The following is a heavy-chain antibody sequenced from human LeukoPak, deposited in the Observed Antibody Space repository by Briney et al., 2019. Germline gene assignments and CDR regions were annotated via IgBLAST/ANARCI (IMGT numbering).Heavy chain of an antibody. J-gene: IGHJ4*02. CDR1: GGSNSSYY. CDR2: IYYSGST. CDR3: ARAGGYSYGYSYFDY. V-gene: IGHV4-59*01. Sequence: PSETLSLTCTVSGGSNSSYYWSWIRQPPGKGLEWIGYIYYSGSTNYNPSLKSRVTISVDTSKNQFSLKLSSVTAADTAVYYCARAGGYSYGYSYFDYWGQGTLVTVSS. D-gene: IGHD5-18*01.